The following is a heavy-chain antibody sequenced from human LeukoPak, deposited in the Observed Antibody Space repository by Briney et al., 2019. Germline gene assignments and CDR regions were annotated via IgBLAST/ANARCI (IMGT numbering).Heavy chain of an antibody. J-gene: IGHJ4*02. Sequence: PGRSLRLSCAASGFTFSSYGMHWVRQAPGKGLEWVAVIWYDGSNKHYADSVKGRFTISRDNSKNTLYLQMNSLRAEDTAVYYCAREAEQWLSTWDYWGQGTLVTVSS. CDR2: IWYDGSNK. D-gene: IGHD6-19*01. CDR3: AREAEQWLSTWDY. CDR1: GFTFSSYG. V-gene: IGHV3-33*01.